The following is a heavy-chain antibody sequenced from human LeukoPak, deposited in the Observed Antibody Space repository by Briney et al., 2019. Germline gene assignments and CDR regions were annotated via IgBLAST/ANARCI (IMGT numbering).Heavy chain of an antibody. J-gene: IGHJ3*02. V-gene: IGHV3-21*04. CDR3: ARGVSYLSAFDI. CDR2: ISSSSRSYI. CDR1: GFTFSNYN. D-gene: IGHD3-10*01. Sequence: GGSLRLSCAASGFTFSNYNMNWVRQAPGKGLEWVSSISSSSRSYIYYADSVKGRFTISRDNAKNSLYLQMNSVRAEDTAVYYCARGVSYLSAFDIWGQGTMVTVSS.